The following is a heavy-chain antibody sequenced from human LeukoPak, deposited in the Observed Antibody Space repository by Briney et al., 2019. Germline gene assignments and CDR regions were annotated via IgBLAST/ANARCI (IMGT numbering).Heavy chain of an antibody. CDR1: GYSFTTYA. Sequence: ASVKVSCKASGYSFTTYAMNWVRQAPGQGLEWMGWINTNTGNPTYAQGFTGRFVFSLDTSVSTAYLQISSLKAEDTAVYYCARELLITRTWFDPWGQGTLVTVSS. CDR3: ARELLITRTWFDP. V-gene: IGHV7-4-1*02. CDR2: INTNTGNP. D-gene: IGHD3-22*01. J-gene: IGHJ5*02.